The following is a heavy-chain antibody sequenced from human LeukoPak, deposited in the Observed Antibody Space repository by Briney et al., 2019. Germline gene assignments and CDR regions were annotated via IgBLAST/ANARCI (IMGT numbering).Heavy chain of an antibody. J-gene: IGHJ4*02. D-gene: IGHD3-10*01. CDR1: GASISSYS. V-gene: IGHV4-59*03. CDR3: ATFGRERNGLWFGESNYFDY. Sequence: SETLSLTCTVSGASISSYSWSWIRQPPGKGLEWIGNMYYSGSTNYSPSLKSRVTISVDTSKNQFSLKMSSVTAADTAVYYCATFGRERNGLWFGESNYFDYWGQGALVTVSS. CDR2: MYYSGST.